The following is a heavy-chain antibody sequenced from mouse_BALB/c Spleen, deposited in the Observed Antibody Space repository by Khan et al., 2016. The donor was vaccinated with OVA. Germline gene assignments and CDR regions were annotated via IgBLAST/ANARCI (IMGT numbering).Heavy chain of an antibody. D-gene: IGHD1-1*01. J-gene: IGHJ4*01. CDR3: ARGSSRAMDY. CDR2: IYTYTGEP. V-gene: IGHV9-3-1*01. Sequence: QVELVESGPELKKPGETVKISCKASGYTFTNYGMNWVKQAPGKGLKWMGWIYTYTGEPTYADDFKGRFAFSLESSASTAYLQINNLTNEDTATYFCARGSSRAMDYWGQGTSVTVSS. CDR1: GYTFTNYG.